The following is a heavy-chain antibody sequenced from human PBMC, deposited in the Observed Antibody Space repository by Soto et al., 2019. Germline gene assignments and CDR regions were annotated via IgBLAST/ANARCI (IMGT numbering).Heavy chain of an antibody. CDR2: IWYDGSNK. V-gene: IGHV3-33*01. Sequence: GGSLRLSCAASGFTFSSYGMHWVRQAPGKGLEWVAVIWYDGSNKYYADSVKGRFTISRDNSKNTLYLQMNSLRAEDTAVYYCARDRGPGGSGSYSEIIYYYYGMDVWGQGTTVTVSS. CDR3: ARDRGPGGSGSYSEIIYYYYGMDV. J-gene: IGHJ6*02. D-gene: IGHD3-10*01. CDR1: GFTFSSYG.